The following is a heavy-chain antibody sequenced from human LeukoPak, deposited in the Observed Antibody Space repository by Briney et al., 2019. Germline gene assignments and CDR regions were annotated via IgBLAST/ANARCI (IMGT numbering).Heavy chain of an antibody. CDR2: VHTTGSS. J-gene: IGHJ3*02. D-gene: IGHD4-11*01. CDR1: GGSINNYY. V-gene: IGHV4-4*07. Sequence: KPSETLSLTCTVSGGSINNYYWSWIRQPAGKGLEWIGRVHTTGSSNYNPSLQSRVAISIDTSKNQFSLKLNSVTAADTAVYYCARDNYGTFDIWGQGTMVTVSS. CDR3: ARDNYGTFDI.